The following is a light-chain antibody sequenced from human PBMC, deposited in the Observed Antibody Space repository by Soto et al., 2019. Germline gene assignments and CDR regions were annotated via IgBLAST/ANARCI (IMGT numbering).Light chain of an antibody. V-gene: IGKV3-20*01. Sequence: EIVMSQSPATLSVSPGERATLSCRASQPISSHNYLAWYQQKPGQAPRLLIYGASSGATGIPDRFSGSGSGTDFTLTISRLEPEDFAVYYCQQYGSSHTWTFGQGTKVDIK. CDR1: QPISSHNY. CDR2: GAS. J-gene: IGKJ1*01. CDR3: QQYGSSHTWT.